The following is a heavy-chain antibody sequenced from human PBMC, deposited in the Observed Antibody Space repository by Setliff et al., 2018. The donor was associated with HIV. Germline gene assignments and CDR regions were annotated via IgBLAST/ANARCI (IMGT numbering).Heavy chain of an antibody. CDR2: IYYSGSA. V-gene: IGHV4-59*12. D-gene: IGHD2-21*02. CDR1: GGSMSRVY. CDR3: ARGGAFCGRDSCYYLDY. Sequence: PSETLSLTCNVSGGSMSRVYWTWIRQHPGKGLEWIGYIYYSGSATYNPSLKSQASISVDTSRNEFSLKLSSVTAADTAVYFCARGGAFCGRDSCYYLDYWGQGNPVTVSS. J-gene: IGHJ4*02.